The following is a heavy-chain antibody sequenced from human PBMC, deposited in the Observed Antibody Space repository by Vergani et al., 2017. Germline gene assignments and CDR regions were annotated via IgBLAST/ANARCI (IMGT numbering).Heavy chain of an antibody. V-gene: IGHV4-38-2*02. J-gene: IGHJ6*03. CDR1: GYSINSGYY. CDR2: IHHTWNT. D-gene: IGHD3-3*01. Sequence: QVQLQESGPGLVKPSETLSLTCSVSGYSINSGYYWGWIRQPPGKGLEWLGSIHHTWNTYYNPSLKGRGTISLDTSNNQFSLKLSSVTAADTAVYYCARVQELYDFWSGYRVRYYYYMDVWGKGTTVTVSS. CDR3: ARVQELYDFWSGYRVRYYYYMDV.